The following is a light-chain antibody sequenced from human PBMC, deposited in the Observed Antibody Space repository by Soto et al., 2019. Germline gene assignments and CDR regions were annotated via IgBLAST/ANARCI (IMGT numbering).Light chain of an antibody. CDR1: QSVSRH. CDR3: QQRSNWLT. CDR2: DAS. V-gene: IGKV3-11*01. J-gene: IGKJ4*01. Sequence: EIVLTQSPATLSLSPGERATLSCRASQSVSRHLAWYQQKPGQAPRLLIYDASNRATGIPARFSGSGSGTDFTLTISSLAPEDSAVYYCQQRSNWLTFGGGTKVEIK.